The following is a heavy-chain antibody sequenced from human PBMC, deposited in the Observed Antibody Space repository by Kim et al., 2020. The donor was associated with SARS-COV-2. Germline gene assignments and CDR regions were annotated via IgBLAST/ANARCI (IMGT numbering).Heavy chain of an antibody. CDR2: IYGGNT. V-gene: IGHV3-53*01. Sequence: GGSLRLSCAASGISVTSNYMSWVRQAPGKGLEWVSYIYGGNTNYAESVKGRFIVSGDSSKNTLYLQMNSLRADDTAVYFCARERMTTVKNDAFDIWGQGTTVTVSS. CDR3: ARERMTTVKNDAFDI. J-gene: IGHJ3*02. D-gene: IGHD4-17*01. CDR1: GISVTSNY.